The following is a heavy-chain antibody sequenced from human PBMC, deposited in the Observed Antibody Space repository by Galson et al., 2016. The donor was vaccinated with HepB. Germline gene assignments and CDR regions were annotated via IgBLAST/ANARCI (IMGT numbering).Heavy chain of an antibody. CDR1: GDSISSISYY. Sequence: SETLSLTCTVSGDSISSISYYWGWIRQPPGKGLEWIGSIYYRGSTYFNPSLKSRVTISVDTSKNQFSLKLSSVTAADTAVYYCTNSPWAQLPRFDYWGQGTLVTVSS. CDR3: TNSPWAQLPRFDY. CDR2: IYYRGST. V-gene: IGHV4-39*01. J-gene: IGHJ4*02. D-gene: IGHD2-2*01.